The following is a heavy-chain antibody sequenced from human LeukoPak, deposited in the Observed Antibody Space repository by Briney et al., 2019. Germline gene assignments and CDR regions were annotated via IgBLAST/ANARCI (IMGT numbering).Heavy chain of an antibody. J-gene: IGHJ3*02. D-gene: IGHD3-10*01. CDR2: IYSGGRT. V-gene: IGHV3-53*01. CDR1: GYILSSNY. Sequence: GGSLRLSCAASGYILSSNYMSWVRQAPGKALEWVSVIYSGGRTYYADSVKGRFTISRDNSRNTLYLQMNSLRAEDTAVYYCARGLGRELDGAFDIWGQGTMVTVSS. CDR3: ARGLGRELDGAFDI.